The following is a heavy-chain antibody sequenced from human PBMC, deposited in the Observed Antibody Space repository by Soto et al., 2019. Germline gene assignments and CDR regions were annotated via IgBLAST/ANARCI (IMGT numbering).Heavy chain of an antibody. V-gene: IGHV2-5*02. CDR1: GFSVSSSGEG. Sequence: SGPTLVNPTQTLTLTCTVSGFSVSSSGEGVGWIRQPPGKALEWLALIYWDDDKRYSPSLKSRLTITKDTSKNQVVLTLTNMDPVDTATYYCAHIDPKIVTDGGHGGFEFWGQGTLVTVSS. CDR2: IYWDDDK. D-gene: IGHD2-21*02. CDR3: AHIDPKIVTDGGHGGFEF. J-gene: IGHJ4*02.